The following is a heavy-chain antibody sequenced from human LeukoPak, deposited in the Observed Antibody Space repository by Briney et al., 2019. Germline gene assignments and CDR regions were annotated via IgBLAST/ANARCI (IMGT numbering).Heavy chain of an antibody. D-gene: IGHD6-25*01. CDR1: GGAFSRYA. V-gene: IGHV1-69*05. Sequence: GASVKVSCTASGGAFSRYAISWVRQAPGQGLEWMGGIIPIFGTANYAQKFQGRVTITTDESTSTAYMELSRLRSEDTAVYYCARVGGCMGMQRSWSPDYYYMDVWGKGTTVTVSS. J-gene: IGHJ6*03. CDR2: IIPIFGTA. CDR3: ARVGGCMGMQRSWSPDYYYMDV.